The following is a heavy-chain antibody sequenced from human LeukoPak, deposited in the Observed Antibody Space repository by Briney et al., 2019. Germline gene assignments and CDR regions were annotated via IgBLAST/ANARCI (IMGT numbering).Heavy chain of an antibody. CDR3: VLLNLTPG. CDR1: GFTFSTYW. D-gene: IGHD3-10*01. J-gene: IGHJ4*02. Sequence: PAGSLSLSCAASGFTFSTYWMHWVRQAPGKGLVWVSRISSDGATANYAASVKGRFTISSANAKNTLHPQMNSPTADATADYYAVLLNLTPGWGQGTLVTVSS. V-gene: IGHV3-74*01. CDR2: ISSDGATA.